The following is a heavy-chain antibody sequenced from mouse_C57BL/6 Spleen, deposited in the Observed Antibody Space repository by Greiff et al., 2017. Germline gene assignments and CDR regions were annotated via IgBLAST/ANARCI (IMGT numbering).Heavy chain of an antibody. J-gene: IGHJ2*01. CDR2: IYPRSGNT. Sequence: QVQLKESGAELARPGASVKLSCKASGYTFTSYGISWVKQRTGQGLEWIGEIYPRSGNTYYNEKFKGKATLTADKSSSTAYMELRSLTSEDSAVYFCAREKDFHYFDYWGQGTTLTVSS. CDR3: AREKDFHYFDY. CDR1: GYTFTSYG. V-gene: IGHV1-81*01.